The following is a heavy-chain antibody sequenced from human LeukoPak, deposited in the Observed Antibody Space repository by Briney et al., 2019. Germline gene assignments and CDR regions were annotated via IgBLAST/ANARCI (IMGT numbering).Heavy chain of an antibody. J-gene: IGHJ4*02. CDR3: ASNLYGSGNYFAY. V-gene: IGHV4-39*07. Sequence: PSETLSLTCIVSGGSISSSNYYWGWIRQSPGKGLEWIGSIYSRGSTYYNPSLKSRVIVSSDMSKNQFSLMLNSVTAADTAFYYCASNLYGSGNYFAYWGQGTLVTVSS. CDR1: GGSISSSNYY. D-gene: IGHD3-10*01. CDR2: IYSRGST.